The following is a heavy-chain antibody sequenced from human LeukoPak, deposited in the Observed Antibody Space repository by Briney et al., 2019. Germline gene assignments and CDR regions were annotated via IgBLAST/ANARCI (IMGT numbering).Heavy chain of an antibody. Sequence: PGGSLRLSCAASGFTFSSYGMHWVRQAPGKGLEWVAVISYDGSNKYYADSVKGRFTISRDNSKNTLYLQMNSLRAEDTAVYYCASHCGGDCYRDYWGQGTLVTVSS. D-gene: IGHD2-21*02. CDR1: GFTFSSYG. CDR3: ASHCGGDCYRDY. J-gene: IGHJ4*02. CDR2: ISYDGSNK. V-gene: IGHV3-30*03.